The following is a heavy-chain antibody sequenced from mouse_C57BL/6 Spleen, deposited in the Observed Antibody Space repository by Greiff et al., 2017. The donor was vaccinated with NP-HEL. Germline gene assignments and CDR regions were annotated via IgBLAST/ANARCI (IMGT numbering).Heavy chain of an antibody. CDR3: VSDYWFAY. CDR1: GYTFTDYN. CDR2: INPNNGGT. J-gene: IGHJ3*01. Sequence: EVKLVESGPELVKPGASVKMSCKASGYTFTDYNMHWVKQSHGKSLEWIGYINPNNGGTSYNQKFKGKATLTVNKSSSTAYMELRSLTSEDSAVYYCVSDYWFAYWGQGTLVTVSA. D-gene: IGHD2-4*01. V-gene: IGHV1-22*01.